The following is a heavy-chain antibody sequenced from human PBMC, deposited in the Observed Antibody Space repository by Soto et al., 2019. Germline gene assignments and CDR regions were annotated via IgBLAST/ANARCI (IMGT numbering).Heavy chain of an antibody. CDR2: IYPGDSDT. CDR3: ARAGGGSYYDSSGYYWDYYYGMDV. J-gene: IGHJ6*02. D-gene: IGHD3-22*01. CDR1: GYSFTSYW. V-gene: IGHV5-51*01. Sequence: ESLKISCKGSGYSFTSYWNGWVRQMPGKGLEWMVIIYPGDSDTRYSPSCQGQVTIPPDKSIRTAYLQWISLKASDTAMYYCARAGGGSYYDSSGYYWDYYYGMDVWGQGTTVTVSS.